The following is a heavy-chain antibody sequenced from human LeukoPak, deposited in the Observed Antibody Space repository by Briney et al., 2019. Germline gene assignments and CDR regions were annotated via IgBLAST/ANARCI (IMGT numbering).Heavy chain of an antibody. V-gene: IGHV3-23*01. J-gene: IGHJ4*02. CDR2: ISASGTLT. CDR1: GFTFSSYE. CDR3: AKENTKTPIRPGEATVTKGYFDY. D-gene: IGHD4-17*01. Sequence: PGGSLRLSCAASGFTFSSYEMNWVRQAPGKGLEWISYISASGTLTHYADSVKGRFTISRDNSKNALYLQMNSLRAEDTAVYYCAKENTKTPIRPGEATVTKGYFDYWGQGTLVTVSS.